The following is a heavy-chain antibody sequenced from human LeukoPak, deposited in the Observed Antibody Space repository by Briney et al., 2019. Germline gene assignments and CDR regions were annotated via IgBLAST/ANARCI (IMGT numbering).Heavy chain of an antibody. Sequence: PGRSLRLSCAASGFTFSSYAMHWVRQAPGKGLEWVAVISYDGSNKYYADSVKGRFTISRDNSKNTLYLQMNSLRAEDTAVYYCARAKSTSGLVVVVAATLLFDYWGQGTLVTVSS. CDR3: ARAKSTSGLVVVVAATLLFDY. V-gene: IGHV3-30-3*01. CDR2: ISYDGSNK. D-gene: IGHD2-15*01. CDR1: GFTFSSYA. J-gene: IGHJ4*02.